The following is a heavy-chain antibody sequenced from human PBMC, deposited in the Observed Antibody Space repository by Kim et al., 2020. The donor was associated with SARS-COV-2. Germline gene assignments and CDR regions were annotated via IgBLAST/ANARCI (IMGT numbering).Heavy chain of an antibody. Sequence: ASVKVSCKVSGYTLTELSMHWVRQAPGKGLEWMGGFDPEDGETIYAQKFQGRVTMTEDTSTDTAYMELSSLRSEDTAVYYCATGWGEIWYFDLWGRGTLVTVSS. J-gene: IGHJ2*01. D-gene: IGHD3-16*01. CDR2: FDPEDGET. CDR1: GYTLTELS. V-gene: IGHV1-24*01. CDR3: ATGWGEIWYFDL.